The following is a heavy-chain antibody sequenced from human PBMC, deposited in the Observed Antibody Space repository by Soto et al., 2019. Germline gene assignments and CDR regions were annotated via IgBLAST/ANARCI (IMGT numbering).Heavy chain of an antibody. CDR3: ARDHGMFLSYYFYGMDV. Sequence: QVQLVESGGGVVQPGRSLTLSCAASGFTFSRFSMHWVRQAPGKGLAWVAVISYDGSNTHYAESVKGRFNISSDDPKNTVFLQMNNLRGEDSAVYYCARDHGMFLSYYFYGMDVWGQGTTVSVSS. D-gene: IGHD3-10*02. J-gene: IGHJ6*02. CDR2: ISYDGSNT. CDR1: GFTFSRFS. V-gene: IGHV3-30-3*01.